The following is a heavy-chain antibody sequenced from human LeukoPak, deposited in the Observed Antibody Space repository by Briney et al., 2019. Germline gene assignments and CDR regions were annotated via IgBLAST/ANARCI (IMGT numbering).Heavy chain of an antibody. Sequence: PSETLSLTCTISGGSISSYYWSWIRQPPGKGLEWIGYIYYSGSTNYNPSLKSRVTISVDTSKNQFSLKLSSVTAADTAVYYCARDVSQHMVDYWGQGTLVTVSS. CDR2: IYYSGST. J-gene: IGHJ4*02. CDR3: ARDVSQHMVDY. D-gene: IGHD6-13*01. V-gene: IGHV4-59*01. CDR1: GGSISSYY.